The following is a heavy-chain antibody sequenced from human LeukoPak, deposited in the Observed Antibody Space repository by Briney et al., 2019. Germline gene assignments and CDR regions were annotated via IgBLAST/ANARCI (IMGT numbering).Heavy chain of an antibody. J-gene: IGHJ6*03. V-gene: IGHV1-18*01. CDR3: ARRDSSGYGYYYYYYMDV. D-gene: IGHD6-19*01. CDR1: GYTFTSYG. Sequence: ASVKVSCKASGYTFTSYGISWVRQAPGQGLEWMGWISAYNGNTNYAQKLQGRVTMTTDTSTSTAYMELRSLRSDDTAVYYCARRDSSGYGYYYYYYMDVWGKGTTVTISS. CDR2: ISAYNGNT.